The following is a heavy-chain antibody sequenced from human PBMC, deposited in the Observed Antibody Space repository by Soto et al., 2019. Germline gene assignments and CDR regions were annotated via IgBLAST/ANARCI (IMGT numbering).Heavy chain of an antibody. D-gene: IGHD3-22*01. J-gene: IGHJ4*02. Sequence: SETLSLTCTVSGGYISGYYWSWIRQPPGKRLEWIGYIDYYGSTNYNPSLKSRVTISVDTSKNQFSLKLSSVTAADTAVYYCARGLYYYDSSGLYYFDYWGQGTLVTVSS. CDR2: IDYYGST. V-gene: IGHV4-59*12. CDR3: ARGLYYYDSSGLYYFDY. CDR1: GGYISGYY.